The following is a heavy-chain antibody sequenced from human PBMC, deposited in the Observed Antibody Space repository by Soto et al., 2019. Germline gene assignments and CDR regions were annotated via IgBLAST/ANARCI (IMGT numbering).Heavy chain of an antibody. Sequence: SETLSLTCAVSGGSISSGGYSWSWIRQPPGKGLEWIGYIYHSGSTYYNPSLKSRVTISVDRSKNQFSLKLSSVTAADTAVYYCARSLDTPPSAFDIWGQGTMVTVSS. J-gene: IGHJ3*02. V-gene: IGHV4-30-2*01. D-gene: IGHD2-2*02. CDR2: IYHSGST. CDR3: ARSLDTPPSAFDI. CDR1: GGSISSGGYS.